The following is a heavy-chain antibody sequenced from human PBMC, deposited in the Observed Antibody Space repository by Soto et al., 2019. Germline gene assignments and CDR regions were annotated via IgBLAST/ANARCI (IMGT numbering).Heavy chain of an antibody. Sequence: EVQLLESGGGLVQPGGSLRLSCAASGFTFNNYAMTWVRQAPGKGLEWVSAISGGGDTTSYADSVKGRFTVCRDGSKNTLYLRMSSLRAEDTALYYCAKGRGGSGSLTPRVDFWGQGTLVTVSS. CDR1: GFTFNNYA. D-gene: IGHD3-10*01. J-gene: IGHJ4*02. CDR2: ISGGGDTT. CDR3: AKGRGGSGSLTPRVDF. V-gene: IGHV3-23*01.